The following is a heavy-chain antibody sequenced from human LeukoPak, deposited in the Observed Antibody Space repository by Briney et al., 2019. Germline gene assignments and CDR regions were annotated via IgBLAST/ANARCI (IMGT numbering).Heavy chain of an antibody. V-gene: IGHV3-53*01. CDR2: IYRGGST. J-gene: IGHJ3*02. Sequence: GGSLRLSCAASGFTVTNNYMSWVRQAPGKGLEWVSLIYRGGSTYYADSVKGRFTISRDNSKNTLYLQMNSLRAEDTAVYYCAKVDTAMVDAFDIWGQGTMVTVSS. D-gene: IGHD5-18*01. CDR3: AKVDTAMVDAFDI. CDR1: GFTVTNNY.